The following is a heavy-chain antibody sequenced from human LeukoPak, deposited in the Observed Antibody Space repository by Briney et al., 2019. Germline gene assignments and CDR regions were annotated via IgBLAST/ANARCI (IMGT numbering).Heavy chain of an antibody. CDR1: GFTFSSYG. D-gene: IGHD3-10*01. J-gene: IGHJ6*03. V-gene: IGHV3-9*01. Sequence: GGSLRLSCAASGFTFSSYGMSWVRQAPGKGLEWVSGISWNSGSIGYADSVKGRFTISRDNAKNSLYLQMNSLRAEDTALYYCASSGGVRGVIEDYYMDVWGKGTTVTISS. CDR3: ASSGGVRGVIEDYYMDV. CDR2: ISWNSGSI.